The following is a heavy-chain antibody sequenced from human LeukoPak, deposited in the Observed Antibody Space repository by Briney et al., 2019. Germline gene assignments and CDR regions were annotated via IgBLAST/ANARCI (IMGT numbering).Heavy chain of an antibody. CDR1: GFTFSQNG. D-gene: IGHD3-22*01. CDR2: IEYDGSDK. CDR3: AKDLHSSASCY. Sequence: GGSLRLSCAASGFTFSQNGMHWVRQAPGRGLEWMAFIEYDGSDKYFADSVKGRFTISRDNSKNMLYLQMNSLRAEDTALYYCAKDLHSSASCYWGQGALVTVSS. J-gene: IGHJ4*02. V-gene: IGHV3-30*02.